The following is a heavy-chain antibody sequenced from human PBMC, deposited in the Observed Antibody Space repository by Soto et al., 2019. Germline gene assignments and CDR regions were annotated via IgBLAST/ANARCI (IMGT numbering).Heavy chain of an antibody. D-gene: IGHD3-3*01. J-gene: IGHJ4*02. V-gene: IGHV1-46*01. CDR3: ARTSQMYYDFWSGYWDCGY. CDR2: INPSGGST. CDR1: GYTFTSYY. Sequence: GASVKVSCKASGYTFTSYYMHWVRQAPGQGLEWMGIINPSGGSTSYAQKFQGRVTMTRDTSTSTVYMELSSLRSEDTAVYYCARTSQMYYDFWSGYWDCGYWGQGTLVTVSS.